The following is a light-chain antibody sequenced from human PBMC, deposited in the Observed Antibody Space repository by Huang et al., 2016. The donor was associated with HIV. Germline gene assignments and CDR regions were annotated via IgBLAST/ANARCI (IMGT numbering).Light chain of an antibody. CDR2: DAS. V-gene: IGKV1-33*01. Sequence: DIQLTQSPSSLSASVGDRVTITCQASQDINIYLNWYPQKPGKAPKLLIYDASNLETGVPSRFSGSGSGKDFTFNISTLQSEDIATYFCQQYANLPLTFGGGTTIEIK. CDR1: QDINIY. J-gene: IGKJ4*01. CDR3: QQYANLPLT.